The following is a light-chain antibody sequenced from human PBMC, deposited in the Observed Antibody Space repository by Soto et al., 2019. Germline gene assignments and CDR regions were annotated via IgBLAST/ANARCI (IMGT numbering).Light chain of an antibody. V-gene: IGKV3-11*01. Sequence: EIVLTQSPATLSFSPGGRATLSCRASQTVSSYLAWYQQRPGQAPRLLIYDASNRAAGIPARFSASGSGTDFTLTISSLEPEDFAVYYCQQRSHWPTFGQGTKVDIK. CDR3: QQRSHWPT. CDR1: QTVSSY. CDR2: DAS. J-gene: IGKJ1*01.